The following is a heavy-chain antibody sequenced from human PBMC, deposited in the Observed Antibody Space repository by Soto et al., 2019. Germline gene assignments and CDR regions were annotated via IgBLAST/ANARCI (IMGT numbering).Heavy chain of an antibody. CDR1: GYTINSYA. V-gene: IGHV1-8*01. D-gene: IGHD6-13*01. Sequence: ASVKVTSKAPGYTINSYALNWLRQATGKGLEWMGWMNPNSGNTGYAQKFQGRVTMTRNTSISTAYMELSSLRSEDTAVYYCARGGVAAASYYYYYMDVWGKGTTVT. J-gene: IGHJ6*03. CDR2: MNPNSGNT. CDR3: ARGGVAAASYYYYYMDV.